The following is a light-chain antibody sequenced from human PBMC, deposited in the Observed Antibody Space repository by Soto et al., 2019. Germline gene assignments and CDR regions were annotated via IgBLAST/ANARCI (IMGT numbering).Light chain of an antibody. J-gene: IGLJ2*01. CDR1: SSDIGGYNL. Sequence: QSALTQPASVSGSPGQSITISCTGTSSDIGGYNLVSWYQQHPGKAPKLMIYEVTNRPSGVSDRFSASKSGNTASLTISGLQGEDEGDYYCSSYTSISTHVVFGGGTKVTVL. V-gene: IGLV2-14*01. CDR3: SSYTSISTHVV. CDR2: EVT.